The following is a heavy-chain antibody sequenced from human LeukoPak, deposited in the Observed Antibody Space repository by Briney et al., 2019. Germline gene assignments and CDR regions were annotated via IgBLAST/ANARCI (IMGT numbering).Heavy chain of an antibody. Sequence: GGSLRLSCAASGFTFSSYGMSWVRQAPGKGLEWVSSISDSGDCTYYADSVKGRFTFSRDNSKNTLYLQMNSLRAEDTAVYYCAKGIPLTVFDYWGQGTLVTVSS. CDR3: AKGIPLTVFDY. CDR1: GFTFSSYG. D-gene: IGHD3-9*01. V-gene: IGHV3-23*01. CDR2: ISDSGDCT. J-gene: IGHJ4*02.